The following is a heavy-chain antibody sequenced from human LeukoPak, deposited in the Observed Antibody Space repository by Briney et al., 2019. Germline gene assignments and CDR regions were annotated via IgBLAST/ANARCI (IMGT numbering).Heavy chain of an antibody. V-gene: IGHV1-2*02. CDR3: ARDFGVVIILEYNWFDP. Sequence: EASVKVSCKASGYTFTGYYMHWVRQAPGQGLEWMGWINPNSGGTNYAQKFQGRVTMTRDTSISTAYMELSRLRSDDTAVYYCARDFGVVIILEYNWFDPWGQGTLVTVSS. D-gene: IGHD3-3*01. J-gene: IGHJ5*02. CDR2: INPNSGGT. CDR1: GYTFTGYY.